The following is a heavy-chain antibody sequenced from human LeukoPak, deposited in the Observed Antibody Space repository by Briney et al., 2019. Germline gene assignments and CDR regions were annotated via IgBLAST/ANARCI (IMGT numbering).Heavy chain of an antibody. CDR3: ARGYYDSSGYFHDAFDI. V-gene: IGHV4-59*01. J-gene: IGHJ3*02. D-gene: IGHD3-22*01. Sequence: NPSETLSLTCTVSGGSISSYYWSWIRQPPGKGLEWIGYIYYSGSTNYNPSLKSRVTISVDTSKNQFSLKLSSVTAADTAVYYCARGYYDSSGYFHDAFDIWGQGTMVTVSS. CDR1: GGSISSYY. CDR2: IYYSGST.